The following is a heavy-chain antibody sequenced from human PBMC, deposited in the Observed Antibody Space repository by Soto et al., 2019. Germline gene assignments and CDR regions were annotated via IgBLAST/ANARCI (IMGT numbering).Heavy chain of an antibody. CDR2: IKQDGSEK. V-gene: IGHV3-7*04. CDR1: GFTFSSYW. D-gene: IGHD2-21*02. J-gene: IGHJ6*02. CDR3: ARASPTAIYYYGMDV. Sequence: PGGSLRLSCAASGFTFSSYWMSWVRQAPGKGLEWVANIKQDGSEKYYVDSVKGRFTISRDNAKNSLYLQMNSLRAEDTAVYYCARASPTAIYYYGMDVWGQGTTVTVSS.